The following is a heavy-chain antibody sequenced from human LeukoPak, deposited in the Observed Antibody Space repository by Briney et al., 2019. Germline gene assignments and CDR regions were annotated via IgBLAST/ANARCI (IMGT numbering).Heavy chain of an antibody. CDR2: INPNSGGT. CDR1: GYTSTGYY. D-gene: IGHD3-10*01. V-gene: IGHV1-2*02. Sequence: ASVKVSCKASGYTSTGYYMHWVRQAPGQGLEWMGWINPNSGGTNYAQKFQGRVTMTRDTSISTAYMELSRLRSDDTAVYYCARVVRGVRGYNWFDPWGQGTLVTVSS. J-gene: IGHJ5*02. CDR3: ARVVRGVRGYNWFDP.